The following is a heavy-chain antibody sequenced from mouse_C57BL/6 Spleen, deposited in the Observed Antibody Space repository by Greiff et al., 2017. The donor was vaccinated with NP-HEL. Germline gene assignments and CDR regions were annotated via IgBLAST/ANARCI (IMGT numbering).Heavy chain of an antibody. V-gene: IGHV5-16*01. Sequence: EVKLMESEGGLVQPGSSMKLSCTASGFTFSDYYMAWVRQVPEKGLEWVANINYDGSSTYYLDSLKSRFIISRDNAKNILYLQMSSLKSEDTATYYCARLRRDWYFDVWGTGTTVTVSS. D-gene: IGHD2-12*01. J-gene: IGHJ1*03. CDR2: INYDGSST. CDR3: ARLRRDWYFDV. CDR1: GFTFSDYY.